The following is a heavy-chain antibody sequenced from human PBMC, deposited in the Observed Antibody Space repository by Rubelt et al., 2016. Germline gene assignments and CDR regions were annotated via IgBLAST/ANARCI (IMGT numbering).Heavy chain of an antibody. CDR3: ARANHGDYEDY. J-gene: IGHJ4*02. CDR2: IGAGNGDT. D-gene: IGHD4-17*01. Sequence: QVQLVQSGAEVKKPGASVKVSCKASGYTFTNYGMHWVRQAPGQRLEWMGWIGAGNGDTKYSQKLKDRVSITRDASANTAYMELSSLRSEDTAVYYCARANHGDYEDYWGQGTLVTVSS. CDR1: GYTFTNYG. V-gene: IGHV1-3*01.